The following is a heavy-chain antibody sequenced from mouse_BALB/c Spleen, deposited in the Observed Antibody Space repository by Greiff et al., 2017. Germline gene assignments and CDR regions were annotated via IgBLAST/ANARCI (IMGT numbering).Heavy chain of an antibody. Sequence: EVQLQQSGAELVKPGASVKLSCTASGFNIKDTYMPWVQQSPEQGLEWIGRIDPANGNTKYDPKFQGKATITADTSSNTAYLQLSSLTSEDTAVYYCATRFSDAMEDWGQGTSVTVSS. J-gene: IGHJ4*01. CDR3: ATRFSDAMED. D-gene: IGHD1-1*01. CDR2: IDPANGNT. V-gene: IGHV14-3*02. CDR1: GFNIKDTY.